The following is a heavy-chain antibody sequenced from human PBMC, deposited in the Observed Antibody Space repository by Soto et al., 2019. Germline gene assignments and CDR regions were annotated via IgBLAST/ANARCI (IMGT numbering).Heavy chain of an antibody. CDR3: ARDFYDILTGHPFEY. CDR1: GYTFTSYG. CDR2: ISAYNGNT. D-gene: IGHD3-9*01. V-gene: IGHV1-18*01. Sequence: ASVKVSCKASGYTFTSYGISWVRQAPGQGLEWMGWISAYNGNTNYAQKLQGRVTMTTDTSTSTAYMELRSLRSDDTAVYYCARDFYDILTGHPFEYWGQGTLVTVSS. J-gene: IGHJ4*02.